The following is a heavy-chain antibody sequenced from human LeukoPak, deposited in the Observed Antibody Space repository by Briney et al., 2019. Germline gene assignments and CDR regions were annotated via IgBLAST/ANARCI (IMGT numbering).Heavy chain of an antibody. CDR1: GFTFSSYG. Sequence: GGSLRLSCGASGFTFSSYGMHWVRQAPGKGLEWVAFIRYDGSNRYYADSVKGRFTISRDNAKNSLYLQMNSLRAEDTAVYYCARDVGSGWDDAFDIWGQGTMVTVSS. D-gene: IGHD6-19*01. J-gene: IGHJ3*02. CDR2: IRYDGSNR. CDR3: ARDVGSGWDDAFDI. V-gene: IGHV3-30*02.